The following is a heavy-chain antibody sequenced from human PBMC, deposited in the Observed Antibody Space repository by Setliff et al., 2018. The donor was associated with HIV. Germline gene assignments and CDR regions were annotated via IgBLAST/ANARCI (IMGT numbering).Heavy chain of an antibody. J-gene: IGHJ1*01. V-gene: IGHV1-3*01. CDR1: GYTFTTYS. CDR3: ARGAGNPHWYYDTWSGPSSGYFQH. Sequence: GASVKVSCKASGYTFTTYSMHWVRQAPGHSLEWMGWINVGNGDTKYSQEFQGRIPITRDTSTNTAYMGRSSLRSDDPAVYYCARGAGNPHWYYDTWSGPSSGYFQHWGQGTLVTV. CDR2: INVGNGDT. D-gene: IGHD3-3*01.